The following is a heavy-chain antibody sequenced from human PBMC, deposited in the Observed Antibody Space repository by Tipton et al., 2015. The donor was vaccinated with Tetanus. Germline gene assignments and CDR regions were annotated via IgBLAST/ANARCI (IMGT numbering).Heavy chain of an antibody. D-gene: IGHD6-13*01. CDR2: IDASGST. CDR1: SGSISSSSFY. V-gene: IGHV4-61*02. CDR3: ARVRSAAYTTNWYSWDNWSDP. Sequence: TLSLTCTVSSGSISSSSFYWDWIRQPAGKGLEWIGRIDASGSTDYNPSLKSRVTMSVDTSENQFSLKLSSVIAADTAIYYCARVRSAAYTTNWYSWDNWSDPWGQGTLVTVSS. J-gene: IGHJ5*02.